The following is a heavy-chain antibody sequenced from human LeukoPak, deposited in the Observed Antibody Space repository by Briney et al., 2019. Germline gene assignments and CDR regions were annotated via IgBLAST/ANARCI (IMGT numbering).Heavy chain of an antibody. CDR3: ARVVTRKQLLHGGVYFDY. V-gene: IGHV4-34*01. J-gene: IGHJ4*02. D-gene: IGHD6-13*01. Sequence: PSETLSLTCAVYGGSFSGYYWSWIRQPPGKGLEWIGEINHSGSTCYNPSLKSRVTISVDRSKNQFSLKLSSVTAADTAVYYCARVVTRKQLLHGGVYFDYWGQGTLVTVSS. CDR1: GGSFSGYY. CDR2: INHSGST.